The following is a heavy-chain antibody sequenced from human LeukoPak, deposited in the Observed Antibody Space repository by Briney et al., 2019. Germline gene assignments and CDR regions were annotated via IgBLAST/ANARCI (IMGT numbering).Heavy chain of an antibody. CDR3: ARGLFTVTPFDY. CDR1: GGSFSGYY. J-gene: IGHJ4*02. V-gene: IGHV4-34*01. D-gene: IGHD4-17*01. CDR2: INHSGST. Sequence: SETLSLTCAVYGGSFSGYYWSWIRQPPGKGLEWIGEINHSGSTNYNPSLKSRVTISVDTSKNQFSLKLSSVTAADKAVYYCARGLFTVTPFDYWGQGTLVTVSS.